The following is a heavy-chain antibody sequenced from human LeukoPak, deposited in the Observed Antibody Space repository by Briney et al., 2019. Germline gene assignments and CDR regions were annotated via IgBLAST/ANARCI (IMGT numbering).Heavy chain of an antibody. CDR1: GFTFGDYA. Sequence: PGRSLRLSCTASGFTFGDYALTWVRRAPGKGLEWVGFIRSKAYGGTTEYAASVKGRFTISRDDSRSIAYLQMNSLKTEDTAVYYCTRRYNYDSSGYYYVRDAFDIWGQGTMVTVSS. CDR3: TRRYNYDSSGYYYVRDAFDI. V-gene: IGHV3-49*04. CDR2: IRSKAYGGTT. J-gene: IGHJ3*02. D-gene: IGHD3-22*01.